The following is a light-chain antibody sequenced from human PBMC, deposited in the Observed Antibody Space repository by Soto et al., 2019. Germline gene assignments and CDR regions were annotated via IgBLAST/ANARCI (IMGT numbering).Light chain of an antibody. Sequence: EIVLTPSPGTLSLSPGDRATLSCRASQSVSNNYLAWYQQKPGQAPRLLIYGASSRATGVPARFSGSGSGTDFTLTISRLEPEDFAVYYCQHYGSSPETFGQGTKVDIK. V-gene: IGKV3-20*01. CDR3: QHYGSSPET. CDR1: QSVSNNY. CDR2: GAS. J-gene: IGKJ1*01.